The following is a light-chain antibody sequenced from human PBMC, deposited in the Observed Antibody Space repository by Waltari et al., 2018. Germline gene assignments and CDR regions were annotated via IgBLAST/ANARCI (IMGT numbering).Light chain of an antibody. J-gene: IGKJ1*01. CDR3: QQYGSSPRT. CDR2: GAS. Sequence: EIVLTQSPGTLSLSPGERATLSRRASQSVSSSYLAWYQQKPGQAPRLLIYGASSRATCIPDRFSGSGSGTDFTLTISRLEPEDFAVYYCQQYGSSPRTFGQGTKVEIK. CDR1: QSVSSSY. V-gene: IGKV3-20*01.